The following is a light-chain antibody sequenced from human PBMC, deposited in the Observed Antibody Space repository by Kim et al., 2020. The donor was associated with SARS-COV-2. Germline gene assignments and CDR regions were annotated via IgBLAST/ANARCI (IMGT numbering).Light chain of an antibody. CDR3: LLSYSGARV. CDR2: DTN. J-gene: IGLJ2*01. V-gene: IGLV7-46*01. Sequence: PVETITRTCNSSTRAVPNGHYPYWFQQKPGQAPRALIYDTNNKHPRTPARFSGSLLGGKAALTLSGAQPEDEADYYCLLSYSGARVFGGGTQLTVL. CDR1: TRAVPNGHY.